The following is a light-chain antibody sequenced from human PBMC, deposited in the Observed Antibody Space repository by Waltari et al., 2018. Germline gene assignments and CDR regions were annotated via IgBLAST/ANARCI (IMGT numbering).Light chain of an antibody. V-gene: IGLV2-14*03. CDR2: DVS. CDR1: SSDVGDYNS. CDR3: TSHTSSTTLVV. J-gene: IGLJ2*01. Sequence: QSALTQPASVSGSPGQSITISCTGTSSDVGDYNSVSWYQPHPGKVPKLMIYDVSNRPSGVSKRFSGSKAGNTASLTISGLQAEDEADYYCTSHTSSTTLVVFGGGTKLTVL.